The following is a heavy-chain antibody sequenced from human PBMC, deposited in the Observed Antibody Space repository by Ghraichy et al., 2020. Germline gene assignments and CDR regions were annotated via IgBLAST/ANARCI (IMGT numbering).Heavy chain of an antibody. CDR2: IGGLDNNT. CDR1: GITFSVYA. V-gene: IGHV3-23*01. Sequence: GSLRLSCEASGITFSVYAMNWVRQAPGKGLEWVSLIGGLDNNTYYADSVKGRFTISRDNSKNTLYLQMNSLRAEDTALYYCARRGRGPVGIDYWGQGTLVTVSS. J-gene: IGHJ4*02. CDR3: ARRGRGPVGIDY. D-gene: IGHD3-10*01.